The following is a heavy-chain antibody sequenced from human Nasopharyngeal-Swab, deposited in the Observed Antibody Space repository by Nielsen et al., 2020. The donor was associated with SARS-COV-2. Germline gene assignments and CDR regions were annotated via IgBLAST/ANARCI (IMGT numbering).Heavy chain of an antibody. CDR2: ISYDGSNK. Sequence: WIRQPPGKGLEWVAVISYDGSNKYYADSVKGRFTISRDNSKNTLYLQMNSLRAEDTAVYYCANPHSGSPTDYYYYGMDVWGQGTTVTVSS. D-gene: IGHD1-26*01. V-gene: IGHV3-30*18. J-gene: IGHJ6*02. CDR3: ANPHSGSPTDYYYYGMDV.